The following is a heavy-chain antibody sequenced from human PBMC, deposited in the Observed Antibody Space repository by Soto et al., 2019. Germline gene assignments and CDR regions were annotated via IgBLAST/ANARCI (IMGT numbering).Heavy chain of an antibody. D-gene: IGHD3-16*02. Sequence: QVQLQQWGAGLLKPSETLSLTCAVYGGSFSGYYWSWIRQPPGKGLEWIGEIKHSGSTNYNPSLKSRGTRSVYKAKNQFSLKLSSVTAADTAVYYCASGALYDYIWGSYRQADAFDIWGQGTMVTVSS. CDR3: ASGALYDYIWGSYRQADAFDI. CDR1: GGSFSGYY. J-gene: IGHJ3*02. V-gene: IGHV4-34*01. CDR2: IKHSGST.